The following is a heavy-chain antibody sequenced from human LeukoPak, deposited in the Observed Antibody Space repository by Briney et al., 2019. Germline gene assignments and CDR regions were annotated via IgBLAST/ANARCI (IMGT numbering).Heavy chain of an antibody. V-gene: IGHV3-21*01. CDR2: ISSSSSYI. Sequence: GGSLRLSCAASGFTFSSYSMNWVRQAPGKGLEWVSSISSSSSYIYYADSVKGRFTISRDNAKNSLYLQMNSLRAEDTAVYYCARDRTYVTGRGYYFDYWGQGTLVTVSS. J-gene: IGHJ4*02. CDR1: GFTFSSYS. CDR3: ARDRTYVTGRGYYFDY. D-gene: IGHD2-21*02.